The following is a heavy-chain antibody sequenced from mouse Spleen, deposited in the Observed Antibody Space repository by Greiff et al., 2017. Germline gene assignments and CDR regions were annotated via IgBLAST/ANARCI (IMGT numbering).Heavy chain of an antibody. D-gene: IGHD1-1*01. CDR2: ISYDGSN. Sequence: EVKLLESGPGLVKPSQSLSLTCSVTGYSITSGYYWNWIRQFPGNKLEWMGYISYDGSNNYNPSLKNRISITRDTSKNQFFLKLNSVTTEDTATYYCASYYYGSSGYFDVWGAGTTVTVSS. V-gene: IGHV3-6*01. J-gene: IGHJ1*01. CDR1: GYSITSGYY. CDR3: ASYYYGSSGYFDV.